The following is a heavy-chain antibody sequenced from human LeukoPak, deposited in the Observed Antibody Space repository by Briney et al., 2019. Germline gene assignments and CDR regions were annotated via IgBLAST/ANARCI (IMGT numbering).Heavy chain of an antibody. CDR3: ARADRDTYYYYYMDV. D-gene: IGHD5-18*01. CDR1: GGSISSTNW. V-gene: IGHV4-4*02. CDR2: IYHSGST. Sequence: SGTLSLTCAVSGGSISSTNWWSWVRQPPGKGLEWIGEIYHSGSTNYNPSLKSRVTISVDTSKNQFSLKLSSVTAADTAVYYCARADRDTYYYYYMDVWGKGTTVTVSS. J-gene: IGHJ6*03.